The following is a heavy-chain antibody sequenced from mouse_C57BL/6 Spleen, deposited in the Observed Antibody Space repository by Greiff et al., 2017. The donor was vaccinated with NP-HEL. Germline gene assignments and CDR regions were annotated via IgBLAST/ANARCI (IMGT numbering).Heavy chain of an antibody. CDR3: ARTYDGYSGYFDY. Sequence: VHVKQSVAELVRPGASVKLSCTASGFNIKNTYMHWVKQRPEQGLEWIGRIDPANGNTKYAPKFQGKATITADTSSNTAYLQLSSLTSEDTAIYYCARTYDGYSGYFDYWGQGTTLTVSS. D-gene: IGHD2-3*01. J-gene: IGHJ2*01. V-gene: IGHV14-3*01. CDR1: GFNIKNTY. CDR2: IDPANGNT.